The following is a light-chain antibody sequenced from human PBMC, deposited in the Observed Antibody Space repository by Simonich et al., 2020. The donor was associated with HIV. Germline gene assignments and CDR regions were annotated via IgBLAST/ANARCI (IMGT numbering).Light chain of an antibody. Sequence: EIVLTQSPATLSLSPGKRATLTSRARQSVSSYLAWYQQKPGQAPRLLIYDASNRATGIPARFSGSGSGTDFTLTISSLEPEDFAVYYCQQRSNWPLTFGGGTKVEIK. J-gene: IGKJ4*01. CDR1: QSVSSY. CDR3: QQRSNWPLT. CDR2: DAS. V-gene: IGKV3-11*01.